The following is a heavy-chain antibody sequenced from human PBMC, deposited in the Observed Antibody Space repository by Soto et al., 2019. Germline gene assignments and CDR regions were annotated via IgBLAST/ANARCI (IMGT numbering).Heavy chain of an antibody. D-gene: IGHD1-26*01. CDR2: IWYDGSNK. Sequence: GGSLRLSCAASGFTFSSYGMHWVRQAPGKGLEWVAVIWYDGSNKYYADSVKGRFTISRDNSKNTLYLQMNSLRAEDTAVYYCARDQRSGYYYYGMGVWGQGTTVTVSS. V-gene: IGHV3-33*01. J-gene: IGHJ6*02. CDR3: ARDQRSGYYYYGMGV. CDR1: GFTFSSYG.